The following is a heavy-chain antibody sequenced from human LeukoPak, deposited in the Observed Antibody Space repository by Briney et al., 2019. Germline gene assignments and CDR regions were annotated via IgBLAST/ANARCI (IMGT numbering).Heavy chain of an antibody. V-gene: IGHV3-48*01. CDR3: ATTPLGSSRLFDH. J-gene: IGHJ4*02. Sequence: GGSLRLSCAASGFTFSSYSMNWVRQAPGKGLEWGSYISGSSSTIYYADSVKGRFTISRDNGKNSLYLQMNSLRVGDTAVYYCATTPLGSSRLFDHWGQGTLVTVSS. D-gene: IGHD6-13*01. CDR1: GFTFSSYS. CDR2: ISGSSSTI.